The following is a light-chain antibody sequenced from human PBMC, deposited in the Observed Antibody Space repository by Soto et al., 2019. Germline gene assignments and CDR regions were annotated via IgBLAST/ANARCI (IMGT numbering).Light chain of an antibody. CDR3: QQYYSTPLT. Sequence: DIVMTQSPDSLAVSLGERATINCKSSQSVLYSSNNKNYLAWYQQKPGQPPKLLFYWASTRDSGVPDRFSGSGSGTDFTLTISSLQAEDVAVYYCQQYYSTPLTFGGGTKVDIK. CDR2: WAS. J-gene: IGKJ4*01. V-gene: IGKV4-1*01. CDR1: QSVLYSSNNKNY.